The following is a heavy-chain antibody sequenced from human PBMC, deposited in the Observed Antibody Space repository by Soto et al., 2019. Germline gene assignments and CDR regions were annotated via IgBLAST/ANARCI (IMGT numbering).Heavy chain of an antibody. CDR1: GGTFSSYA. CDR3: ARTPIAVAGAYFDY. D-gene: IGHD6-19*01. J-gene: IGHJ4*02. V-gene: IGHV1-69*13. CDR2: IIPIFGTA. Sequence: VASVKVSCKASGGTFSSYAISWVRQAPGQGLEWMGGIIPIFGTANYAQKFQGRVTITADESTSTAYMKLSSLRSEDTAVYYCARTPIAVAGAYFDYWGQGTLVTVSS.